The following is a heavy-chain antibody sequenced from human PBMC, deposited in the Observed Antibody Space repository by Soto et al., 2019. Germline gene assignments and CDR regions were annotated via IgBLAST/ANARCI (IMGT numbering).Heavy chain of an antibody. D-gene: IGHD5-18*01. CDR1: GFTFSSYA. Sequence: GGSLILSCAASGFTFSSYALHWVRQAPGKGLEWVAVISYDGSNKYYADSVKGRFTISRDNSKNTLYLQMNSLRAEDTAVYYCARDSVDTAMVSFPSWGNYYYYGMDVWGQGTTVTVSS. CDR3: ARDSVDTAMVSFPSWGNYYYYGMDV. CDR2: ISYDGSNK. V-gene: IGHV3-30-3*01. J-gene: IGHJ6*02.